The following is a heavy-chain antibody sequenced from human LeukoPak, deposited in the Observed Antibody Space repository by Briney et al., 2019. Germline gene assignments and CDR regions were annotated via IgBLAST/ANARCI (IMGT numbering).Heavy chain of an antibody. D-gene: IGHD6-6*01. CDR1: GGSISSGSYY. J-gene: IGHJ4*02. V-gene: IGHV4-61*02. CDR3: ARCSSSSVRLIDY. Sequence: SETLSLTCTVSGGSISSGSYYWSWIRQPAGKGLEWIGRIYTSGSTNYNPSLKSRVTISVDTSKNQFSLKLSSVTAADTAVYYCARCSSSSVRLIDYWGQGTLVTVSS. CDR2: IYTSGST.